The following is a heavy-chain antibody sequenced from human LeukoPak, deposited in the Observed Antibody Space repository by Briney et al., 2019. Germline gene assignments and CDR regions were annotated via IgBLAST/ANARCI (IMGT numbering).Heavy chain of an antibody. Sequence: GGSLRLSCAASGFTFSNYWMSWVRQAPGKGLEWVANIKEDGSEKYYVDSVKGRFTISRDNAKNSLYLQMNSLRAEDTAVYYCARHMERWRQFTHSLDYWGQGTLVTVSS. D-gene: IGHD5-24*01. CDR1: GFTFSNYW. V-gene: IGHV3-7*01. J-gene: IGHJ4*02. CDR3: ARHMERWRQFTHSLDY. CDR2: IKEDGSEK.